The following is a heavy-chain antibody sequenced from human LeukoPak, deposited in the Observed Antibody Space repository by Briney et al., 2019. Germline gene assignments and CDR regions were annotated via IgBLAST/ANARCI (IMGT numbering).Heavy chain of an antibody. CDR3: ARVSERRGWFDP. D-gene: IGHD1-1*01. CDR2: IYSSGGT. Sequence: SETLSLTCTVFGASISSLYWSWLRQSQGKGLEWIGDIYSSGGTNYRASLDSRVTISLDTSKSQFSLNLWSVTAADTAVYYCARVSERRGWFDPWGQGTLVTVSS. J-gene: IGHJ5*02. CDR1: GASISSLY. V-gene: IGHV4-59*11.